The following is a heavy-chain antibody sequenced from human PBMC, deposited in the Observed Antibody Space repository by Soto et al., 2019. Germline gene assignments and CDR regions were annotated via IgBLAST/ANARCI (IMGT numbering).Heavy chain of an antibody. CDR2: ISWNSGSI. Sequence: EVQLVESGGGLVQPGRSLRLSCAASGFTFDDYAMHWVRQAPGKGLEWVSGISWNSGSIGYADSVKGRFTISRDNAKNFLYRLMISVKAEDIALYYCAKDIGWMGLVYAYDYWGQGTLVTVFS. J-gene: IGHJ4*02. CDR1: GFTFDDYA. V-gene: IGHV3-9*03. D-gene: IGHD2-2*03. CDR3: AKDIGWMGLVYAYDY.